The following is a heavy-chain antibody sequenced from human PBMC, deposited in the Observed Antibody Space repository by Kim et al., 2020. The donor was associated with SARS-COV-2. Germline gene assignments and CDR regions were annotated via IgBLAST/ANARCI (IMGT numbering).Heavy chain of an antibody. D-gene: IGHD3-10*01. Sequence: GGSLRLSCTASGFTFGDYAMSWFRQAPGKGLEWVGFIRSKAYGGTTEYAASVKGRFTISRDDSNSIAYLQMNSLKTEDTAVYYCTREPRMVRGGGPDAFDIWGQGTMVTVSS. CDR1: GFTFGDYA. CDR2: IRSKAYGGTT. V-gene: IGHV3-49*03. CDR3: TREPRMVRGGGPDAFDI. J-gene: IGHJ3*02.